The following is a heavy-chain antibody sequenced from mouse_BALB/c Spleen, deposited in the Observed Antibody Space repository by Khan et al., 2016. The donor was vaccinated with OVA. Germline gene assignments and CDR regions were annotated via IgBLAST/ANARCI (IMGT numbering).Heavy chain of an antibody. CDR1: GYSITSDYA. V-gene: IGHV3-2*02. Sequence: EVQLQESGPGLVKPSQSLSLTCTVTGYSITSDYAWNWIRQFPGNKLEWMGYISYSGSTSYNPSLKSRISITRDTSKNQFFLQLNSVTTEDTATYYGARRDSYYFDYKGQGTTLAVSS. CDR3: ARRDSYYFDY. CDR2: ISYSGST. J-gene: IGHJ2*01.